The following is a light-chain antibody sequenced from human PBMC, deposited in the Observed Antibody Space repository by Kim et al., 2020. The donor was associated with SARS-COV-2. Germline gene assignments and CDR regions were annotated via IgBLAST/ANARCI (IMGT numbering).Light chain of an antibody. CDR2: SNN. V-gene: IGLV1-44*01. CDR3: AAWDDSLNGWV. J-gene: IGLJ3*02. CDR1: SSNIGSNT. Sequence: GQRVTISCSGSSSNIGSNTVNWYQQLPGTAPKLLIYSNNQRPSGVPDRFYGSKSGTSASLAISGLQSEDEADYYCAAWDDSLNGWVFGGGTKLTVL.